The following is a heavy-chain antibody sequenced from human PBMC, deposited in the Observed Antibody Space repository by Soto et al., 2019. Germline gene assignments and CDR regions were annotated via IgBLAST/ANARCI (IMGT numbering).Heavy chain of an antibody. CDR1: GFTFSSYS. CDR3: AREAGTWHLPLNWFDP. D-gene: IGHD6-19*01. CDR2: ISSSSTI. J-gene: IGHJ5*02. Sequence: GGSLRLSCAASGFTFSSYSMNWVRQAPGKGLEWVSYISSSSTIYYADSVKGRFTISRDNAKYSLYLQMNSLRDEDTVVFYCAREAGTWHLPLNWFDPWGQGTLVTVSS. V-gene: IGHV3-48*02.